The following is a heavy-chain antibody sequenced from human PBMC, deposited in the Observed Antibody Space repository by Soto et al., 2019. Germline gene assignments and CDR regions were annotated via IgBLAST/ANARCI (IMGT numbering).Heavy chain of an antibody. J-gene: IGHJ4*02. CDR3: ATLRGFTVNPGD. Sequence: SETLSLTCTVSGGSMSSEGYYWSWIRQHPGKGLEWIGYIYYSGLTDYNPSLKSRLTISVDKSKNEFYLKMRSVTAADTAVYYRATLRGFTVNPGDWGPGPLLPVSS. CDR2: IYYSGLT. CDR1: GGSMSSEGYY. D-gene: IGHD2-8*02. V-gene: IGHV4-31*09.